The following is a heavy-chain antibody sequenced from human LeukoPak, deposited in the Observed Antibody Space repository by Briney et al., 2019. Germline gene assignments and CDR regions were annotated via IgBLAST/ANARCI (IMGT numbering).Heavy chain of an antibody. CDR1: GFTFSSYA. CDR3: AKPMIAVAVHFDY. D-gene: IGHD6-19*01. J-gene: IGHJ4*02. CDR2: ISGSGGSA. V-gene: IGHV3-23*01. Sequence: PGGSLRPSCAASGFTFSSYAMSWVRQAPGKGLEWVSAISGSGGSAYYADSVKGRFTISRDNSKNTLYLQMNSLRAEDTAVYYCAKPMIAVAVHFDYWGQGTLVTVSS.